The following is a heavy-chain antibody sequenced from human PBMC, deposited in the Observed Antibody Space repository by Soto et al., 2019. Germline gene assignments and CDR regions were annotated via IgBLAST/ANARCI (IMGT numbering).Heavy chain of an antibody. V-gene: IGHV3-11*01. J-gene: IGHJ4*02. CDR3: AREGQGSSSSVLVY. Sequence: QVQLVESGGGLVKPGGSLRLSCAASGFRFSDYDMCWIRQAPGKGLEWISSIDSSGRTRFYADSVKGRFTISRDNAKNSLCLQMNSLRAADMAVYYCAREGQGSSSSVLVYWGQGTLVTVSS. CDR2: IDSSGRTR. D-gene: IGHD6-6*01. CDR1: GFRFSDYD.